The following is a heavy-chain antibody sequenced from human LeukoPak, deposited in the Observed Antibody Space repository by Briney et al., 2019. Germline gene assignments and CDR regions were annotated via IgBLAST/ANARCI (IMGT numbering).Heavy chain of an antibody. V-gene: IGHV3-30*02. Sequence: GGSLRLSCAASGFTFSSYGMHWVRQAPGKGLEWVAFIRNDGSNKYYADSVKGRFTISRDNSKNTLYLQMNSLRAEDTAVYYCAKEAVATGTHFDYWGQGTLVTVSS. J-gene: IGHJ4*02. CDR2: IRNDGSNK. CDR1: GFTFSSYG. D-gene: IGHD5-12*01. CDR3: AKEAVATGTHFDY.